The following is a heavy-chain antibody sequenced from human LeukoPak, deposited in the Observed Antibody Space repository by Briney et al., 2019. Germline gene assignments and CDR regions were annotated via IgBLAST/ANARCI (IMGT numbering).Heavy chain of an antibody. CDR3: AKPISGGLAVTADWFHP. CDR1: GFAFSFYA. CDR2: INANSGTT. D-gene: IGHD6-19*01. Sequence: GGPLRLSCAASGFAFSFYAMSWLRQPPGKGLEWVSTINANSGTTSYAASVRGRFTISRDNSKNTLYLQVNTLRADDTATYYCAKPISGGLAVTADWFHPWGQGTLVVVSS. J-gene: IGHJ5*01. V-gene: IGHV3-23*01.